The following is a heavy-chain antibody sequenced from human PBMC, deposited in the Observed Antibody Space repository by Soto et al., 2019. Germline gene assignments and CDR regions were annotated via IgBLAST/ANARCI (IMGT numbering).Heavy chain of an antibody. J-gene: IGHJ6*02. Sequence: PSETLSLTCTVSGGSISSYYWSWIRQPPGKGLEWIGYIYYSGSTNYNPSLKSRVTISVDTSKNQFSLKLSSVTAADTAVYYCARDSRGSYHYYGMDVWGQGTTVTVSS. V-gene: IGHV4-59*01. CDR2: IYYSGST. CDR3: ARDSRGSYHYYGMDV. D-gene: IGHD1-26*01. CDR1: GGSISSYY.